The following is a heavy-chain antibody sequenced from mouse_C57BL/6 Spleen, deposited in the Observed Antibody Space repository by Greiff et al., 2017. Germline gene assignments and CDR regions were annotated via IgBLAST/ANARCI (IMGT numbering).Heavy chain of an antibody. CDR2: ISSGGDYT. CDR3: TRGHPWFAY. J-gene: IGHJ3*01. CDR1: GFTFSSYA. V-gene: IGHV5-9-1*02. Sequence: EVKLMESGEGLVKPGGSLKLSCAASGFTFSSYAMSWVRQTPEKRLEWVAYISSGGDYTYYADTVKGRFTISRDNARNTLYLQMSSLKSEDTAMYYCTRGHPWFAYWGQRTLVTVSA.